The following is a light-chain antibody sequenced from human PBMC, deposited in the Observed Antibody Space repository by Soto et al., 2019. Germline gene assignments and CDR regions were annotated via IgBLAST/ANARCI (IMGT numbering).Light chain of an antibody. V-gene: IGLV1-47*01. Sequence: QSVLTQPPSASGTPGQRVTISCSGSTSNIGSKFVYWYQQNPGTAPKLLIYANDQRPSGVPDRFSGSKSGTSASLAISGLRYDDEADYYCAAWDGTLSAWVFGGGTKVTVL. CDR2: AND. CDR3: AAWDGTLSAWV. J-gene: IGLJ3*02. CDR1: TSNIGSKF.